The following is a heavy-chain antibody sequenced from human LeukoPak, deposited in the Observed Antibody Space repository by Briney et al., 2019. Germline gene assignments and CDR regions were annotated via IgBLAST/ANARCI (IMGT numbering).Heavy chain of an antibody. CDR2: INHREST. CDR3: ARDIAVAGTRDAPDAFDI. V-gene: IGHV4-34*01. D-gene: IGHD6-19*01. CDR1: GWSFSGYY. Sequence: SETLSLTCAVYGWSFSGYYWSWIRQPPGKVLEWIGEINHRESTNYNPSLKSRVTISVDTSKHQFSLKLSSVTAADTAVYYCARDIAVAGTRDAPDAFDIWGQGTMVTVSS. J-gene: IGHJ3*02.